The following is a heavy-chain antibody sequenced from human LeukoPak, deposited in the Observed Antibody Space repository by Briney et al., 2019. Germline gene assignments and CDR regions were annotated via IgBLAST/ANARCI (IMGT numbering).Heavy chain of an antibody. CDR1: GDSISTADYY. V-gene: IGHV4-61*02. J-gene: IGHJ4*02. D-gene: IGHD3-3*01. CDR3: ARDHRTIFGVVIHYYFDY. Sequence: PSETLSLTCAVSGDSISTADYYWSWIRQPAGKGLEWIGRIYTSGSTNYNPSLKSRVTMSVDTSKNQFSLKLSSVTAADTAVYYCARDHRTIFGVVIHYYFDYWGQGTLVTVSS. CDR2: IYTSGST.